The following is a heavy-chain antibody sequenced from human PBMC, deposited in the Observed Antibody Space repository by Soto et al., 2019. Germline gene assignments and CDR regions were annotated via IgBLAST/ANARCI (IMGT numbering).Heavy chain of an antibody. Sequence: QVQLVESGGGVVQPGRSMRLSCAASGFTFSSYGMHWVSQAPGKGLEWVAVISYDGSNKYYADSVKGRFTISRDNSKNTLYLQMNSQRAEDTAVYYCAKDAYDYDSSGYLYYYYGMDVWGQGTTVTVSS. CDR2: ISYDGSNK. J-gene: IGHJ6*02. CDR1: GFTFSSYG. D-gene: IGHD3-22*01. CDR3: AKDAYDYDSSGYLYYYYGMDV. V-gene: IGHV3-30*18.